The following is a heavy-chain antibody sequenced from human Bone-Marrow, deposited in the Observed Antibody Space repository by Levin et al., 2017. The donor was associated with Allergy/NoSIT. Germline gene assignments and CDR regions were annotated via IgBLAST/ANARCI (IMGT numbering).Heavy chain of an antibody. V-gene: IGHV3-49*03. Sequence: GGSLRLSCTASGFTFGDYALSWFRQAPGKGLEWVGFVRNKASGGTTEYAASVRGRFTISRDDSKTIAYLQMNSLKTEDTAVYYCARDNGAYRWYNWGQGTLVTVSS. D-gene: IGHD2-8*01. CDR2: VRNKASGGTT. CDR3: ARDNGAYRWYN. J-gene: IGHJ4*02. CDR1: GFTFGDYA.